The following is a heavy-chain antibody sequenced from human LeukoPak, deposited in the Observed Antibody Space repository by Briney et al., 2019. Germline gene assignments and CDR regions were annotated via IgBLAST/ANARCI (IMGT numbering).Heavy chain of an antibody. CDR2: IKQDGSEK. CDR3: ARDLISPTVTTGYYFDY. V-gene: IGHV3-7*01. CDR1: GFTFSSYW. D-gene: IGHD4-17*01. J-gene: IGHJ4*02. Sequence: GGSLRLSCAASGFTFSSYWMSWVRQAPGEGLEWVANIKQDGSEKYYVDSVKGRFTISRDNAKNSLYLQMNSLRAEDTAVYYCARDLISPTVTTGYYFDYWGQGTLVTVSS.